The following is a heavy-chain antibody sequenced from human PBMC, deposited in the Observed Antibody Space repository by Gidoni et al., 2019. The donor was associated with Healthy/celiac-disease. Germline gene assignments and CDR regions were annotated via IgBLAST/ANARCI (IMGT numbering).Heavy chain of an antibody. CDR2: ISYDGSNK. V-gene: IGHV3-30*18. CDR1: GFTFSSYG. J-gene: IGHJ5*02. D-gene: IGHD3-22*01. CDR3: AKDFHYDSSA. Sequence: QVQLVESGGGVVKPGRSLRLSCAASGFTFSSYGMHWVRQAPGKGLEWVAVISYDGSNKYYADSVKGRFTISRDNSKNTLYLQMNSLRAEDTAVYYCAKDFHYDSSAWGQGTLVTVSS.